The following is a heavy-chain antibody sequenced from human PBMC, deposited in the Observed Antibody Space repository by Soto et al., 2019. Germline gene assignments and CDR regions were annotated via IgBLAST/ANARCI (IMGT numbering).Heavy chain of an antibody. V-gene: IGHV4-59*01. Sequence: QVQLQESGPGLVKPSETLSLTCTVSGGSIRSYYWSWIRQPPGTGLEWIGYIYYSGSTNYNPSLKSRVTISVDTSKNQFSLKLSSVTAADTAVYYCARNYGHAFDIWGQGTMVTVSS. CDR3: ARNYGHAFDI. CDR1: GGSIRSYY. J-gene: IGHJ3*02. D-gene: IGHD1-7*01. CDR2: IYYSGST.